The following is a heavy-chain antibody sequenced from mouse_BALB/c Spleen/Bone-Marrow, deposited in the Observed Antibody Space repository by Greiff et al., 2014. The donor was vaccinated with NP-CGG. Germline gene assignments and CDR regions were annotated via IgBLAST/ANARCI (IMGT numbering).Heavy chain of an antibody. CDR2: INPYNDGT. CDR3: ARRQFITTAAWFAY. D-gene: IGHD1-2*01. CDR1: GYTFTSYV. Sequence: QLQESGPELVKPGASVKMSCKASGYTFTSYVMHWVKQKPGQGLEWIGYINPYNDGTNYNEKFKGKATLTSDKSSSTAYMELSSLTSEDSAVYYCARRQFITTAAWFAYWGQGTLVTVAA. V-gene: IGHV1-14*01. J-gene: IGHJ3*01.